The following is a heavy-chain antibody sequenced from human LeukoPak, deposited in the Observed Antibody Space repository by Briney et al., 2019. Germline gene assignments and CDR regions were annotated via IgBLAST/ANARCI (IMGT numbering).Heavy chain of an antibody. Sequence: GGSLRLSCAASGFTFSSYAMHWVRQAPGKGLEWVAVISYDGSNKYYADSVKGRFTISRENSKNTLYLQMNSLRAEDTAVYYCERVGLTRWHPLGQGYYYGMDVWGQGTTVTVSS. D-gene: IGHD2-15*01. CDR3: ERVGLTRWHPLGQGYYYGMDV. CDR2: ISYDGSNK. J-gene: IGHJ6*02. V-gene: IGHV3-30*04. CDR1: GFTFSSYA.